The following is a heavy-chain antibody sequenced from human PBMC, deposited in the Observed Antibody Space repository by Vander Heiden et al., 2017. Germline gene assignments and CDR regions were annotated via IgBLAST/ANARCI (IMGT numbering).Heavy chain of an antibody. CDR3: AKDLRNTVAPGAFDI. J-gene: IGHJ3*02. Sequence: EVQLVESGGGLVQPGRSLRLSCAASGFTFDDYAMHWVRQAQGQGLEWVSGISWKRGSIGHADSVKGRFNISRDNAKNSLYLQMNSLRAEDTALYYCAKDLRNTVAPGAFDIWGQGTMVTGSS. V-gene: IGHV3-9*01. CDR2: ISWKRGSI. CDR1: GFTFDDYA. D-gene: IGHD2-8*02.